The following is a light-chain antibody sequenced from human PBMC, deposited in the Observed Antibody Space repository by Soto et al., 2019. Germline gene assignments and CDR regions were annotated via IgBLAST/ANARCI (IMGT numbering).Light chain of an antibody. Sequence: EIVLTQSPATLSLSPGERATLSCRASQSVSSYLAWYQQKPGQAPRLLIYDASNRATGIPARFSGSGSGTDFTLTISSLEPADSAVYYCQQRIKWPITFGQGTRLEIQ. J-gene: IGKJ5*01. V-gene: IGKV3-11*01. CDR3: QQRIKWPIT. CDR1: QSVSSY. CDR2: DAS.